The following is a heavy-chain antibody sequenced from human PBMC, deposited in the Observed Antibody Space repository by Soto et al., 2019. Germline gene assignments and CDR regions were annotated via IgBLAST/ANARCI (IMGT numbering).Heavy chain of an antibody. CDR2: ISGSGGST. D-gene: IGHD4-17*01. Sequence: LRLSCAASGFTFSSYAMSWVRQAPGKGLEWVSAISGSGGSTYYADSVKGRFTISRDNSKNTLYLQMNSLRAEDTAVYYCAKGGLRAYYYYGMDVWGQGTTVTVS. CDR3: AKGGLRAYYYYGMDV. J-gene: IGHJ6*02. V-gene: IGHV3-23*01. CDR1: GFTFSSYA.